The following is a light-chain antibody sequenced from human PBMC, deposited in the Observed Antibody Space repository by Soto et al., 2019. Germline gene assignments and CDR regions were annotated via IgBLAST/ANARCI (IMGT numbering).Light chain of an antibody. J-gene: IGKJ1*01. CDR3: QQYCSSPRT. V-gene: IGKV3-20*01. Sequence: EIVLTQSPGTLSLSPGERATLSCRASQNVGSRYLAWYQQKPGQAPRLLIYGTSNRATGIPDRFSGSGSVTAFSLTSSSLEPGDLAVYYCQQYCSSPRTFGQGTKVEIK. CDR2: GTS. CDR1: QNVGSRY.